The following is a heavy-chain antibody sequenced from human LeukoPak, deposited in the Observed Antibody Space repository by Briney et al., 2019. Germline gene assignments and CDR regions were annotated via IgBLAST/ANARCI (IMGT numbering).Heavy chain of an antibody. CDR3: ATDMVRGANDY. V-gene: IGHV4-34*01. CDR2: INHSGST. CDR1: GGSFSGYY. D-gene: IGHD3-10*01. J-gene: IGHJ4*02. Sequence: PSETLSLTCAVYGGSFSGYYWSWIRQPPGKGLEWIGEINHSGSTNYNPSLKSRVTISVDTSKNQFSLKLSSVTAADTAVYYCATDMVRGANDYWGQGTRVTVSS.